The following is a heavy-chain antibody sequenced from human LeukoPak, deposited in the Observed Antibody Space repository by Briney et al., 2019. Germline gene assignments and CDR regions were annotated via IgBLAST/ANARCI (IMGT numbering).Heavy chain of an antibody. CDR2: IYSGGTT. J-gene: IGHJ4*02. V-gene: IGHV3-53*01. D-gene: IGHD5-12*01. CDR1: GFPVSSNY. Sequence: PGGSVRLSCAASGFPVSSNYMSWVRQAPGKGLESVSVIYSGGTTYYADSVKGRFSISRDDSKNTLYLQMNSLRVEDTAVYYCARMLISSGYYVDFRGQGTLVTVSS. CDR3: ARMLISSGYYVDF.